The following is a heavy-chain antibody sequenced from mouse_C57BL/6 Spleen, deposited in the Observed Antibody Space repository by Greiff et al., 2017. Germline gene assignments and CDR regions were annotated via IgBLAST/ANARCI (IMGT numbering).Heavy chain of an antibody. CDR3: ARSGYYAMDY. V-gene: IGHV1-80*01. J-gene: IGHJ4*01. Sequence: VKLVESGAELVKPGASVKISCKASGYAFSSYWMNWVKQRPGKGLEWIGQIYPGDGDTNYNGKFKGKATLTADKSSSTAYMQLSSLTSEDSAVYFCARSGYYAMDYWGQGTSVTVSS. CDR2: IYPGDGDT. CDR1: GYAFSSYW.